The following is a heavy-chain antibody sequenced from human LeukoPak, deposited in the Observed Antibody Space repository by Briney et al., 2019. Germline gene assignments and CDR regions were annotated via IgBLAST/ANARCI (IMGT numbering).Heavy chain of an antibody. J-gene: IGHJ4*02. Sequence: SETLSLTCTVSGGSISSSSYYWGWIHQPPGKGLEWIGSIYYSGSTYYNPSLKSRVTISVDTSKNQFSLKLSSVTAADTAVYYRARPLLRGDYFDYWGQGTLVTVSS. D-gene: IGHD1-26*01. V-gene: IGHV4-39*01. CDR1: GGSISSSSYY. CDR3: ARPLLRGDYFDY. CDR2: IYYSGST.